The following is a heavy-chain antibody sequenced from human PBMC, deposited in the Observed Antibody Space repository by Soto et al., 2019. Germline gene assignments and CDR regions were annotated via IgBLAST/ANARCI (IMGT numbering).Heavy chain of an antibody. D-gene: IGHD3-10*01. CDR1: GLTFSTYA. CDR3: AKELLRLGESLERYFDY. CDR2: ISGSGSSR. V-gene: IGHV3-23*01. J-gene: IGHJ4*02. Sequence: GGSLRLSCAASGLTFSTYAMSWVRQAPGKGLEWVSAISGSGSSRYYADSAKGRFTISRDNSKNTLFLQLNSLRAEDTAVYYCAKELLRLGESLERYFDYWGQGTLVTVSS.